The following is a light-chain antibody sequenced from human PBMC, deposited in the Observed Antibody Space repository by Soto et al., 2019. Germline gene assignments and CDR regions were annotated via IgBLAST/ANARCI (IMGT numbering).Light chain of an antibody. CDR1: SSNIGNNY. V-gene: IGLV1-51*01. CDR3: CSYTNSLFV. CDR2: DNN. Sequence: QSVLTQPPSVSAAPGQKVTISCSGSSSNIGNNYVSWYQQLPGTAPKLLIYDNNKRPSGIPDRFSGSKSGTSATLGITGLQTGDKADYYCCSYTNSLFVFGTGTKVTVL. J-gene: IGLJ1*01.